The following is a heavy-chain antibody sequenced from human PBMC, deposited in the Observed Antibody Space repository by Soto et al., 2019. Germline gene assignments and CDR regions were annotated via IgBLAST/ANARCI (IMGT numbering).Heavy chain of an antibody. J-gene: IGHJ1*01. CDR2: ISGSGGST. V-gene: IGHV3-23*01. CDR3: DSSGYLSAGHEYFQH. D-gene: IGHD3-22*01. Sequence: GESLKISCAASGFTFSGYAMSWVRQAPGKGLEWVSAISGSGGSTYYADSVKGRFTISRDNSKNTLYLQMNSLRAEDTAVYYYDSSGYLSAGHEYFQHWGQGTLVTVSS. CDR1: GFTFSGYA.